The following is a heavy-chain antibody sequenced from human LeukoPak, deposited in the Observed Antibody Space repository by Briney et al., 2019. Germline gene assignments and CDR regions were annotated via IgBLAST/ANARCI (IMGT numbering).Heavy chain of an antibody. Sequence: SETLSLTCTVSGGSVSDYYWSWIRQSPGKGLEWIGYIYYTGTSYNPSLKSRVTISADTSKNQFSLNLSSVTAADTAVYYCARYSVGYYDILTGTPKDAFDIWGQGTMVTVSS. V-gene: IGHV4-59*08. J-gene: IGHJ3*02. CDR3: ARYSVGYYDILTGTPKDAFDI. CDR1: GGSVSDYY. CDR2: IYYTGT. D-gene: IGHD3-9*01.